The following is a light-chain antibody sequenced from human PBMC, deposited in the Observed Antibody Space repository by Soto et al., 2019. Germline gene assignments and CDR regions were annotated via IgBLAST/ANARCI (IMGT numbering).Light chain of an antibody. CDR2: GAS. Sequence: EIVMTQSPATRSVSPGERATLSCKASQTINTNLAWYQQKPGQAPRLLIYGASTRATGIPARISGSGSGTDFSLSIGSLQPEDSAVYYCQHFNSWPPRYTFGQGTKLEIK. CDR1: QTINTN. CDR3: QHFNSWPPRYT. J-gene: IGKJ2*01. V-gene: IGKV3-15*01.